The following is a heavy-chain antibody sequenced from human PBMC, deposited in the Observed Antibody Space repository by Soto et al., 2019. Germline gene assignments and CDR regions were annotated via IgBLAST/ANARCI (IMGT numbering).Heavy chain of an antibody. CDR1: GGSISSGDYY. D-gene: IGHD6-13*01. CDR3: ARENRAAMNWFDP. Sequence: SETLSLTCTVSGGSISSGDYYWSWIRQPPGKGLEWIGYIYYSGSTYYNPSLKSRVTISVDTSKNQFSLKLSSVTAADTAVYYCARENRAAMNWFDPWGQGXLVTVSS. V-gene: IGHV4-30-4*01. J-gene: IGHJ5*02. CDR2: IYYSGST.